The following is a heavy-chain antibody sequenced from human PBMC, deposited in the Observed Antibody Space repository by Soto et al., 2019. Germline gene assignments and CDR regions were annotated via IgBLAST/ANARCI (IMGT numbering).Heavy chain of an antibody. D-gene: IGHD2-2*02. CDR2: ISAYNGNT. CDR3: ARDGAIYCSSTSCYTPYYYGMDV. J-gene: IGHJ6*02. Sequence: QVQLVQSGAEVKKPGASVKVSCKASGYTFTSYGISWVRQAPGQGLEWMGWISAYNGNTNYAQKLQGRVTMTTDTSTSTAYMELRSLRSDDTAVDYCARDGAIYCSSTSCYTPYYYGMDVWGQGTTVTVSS. CDR1: GYTFTSYG. V-gene: IGHV1-18*01.